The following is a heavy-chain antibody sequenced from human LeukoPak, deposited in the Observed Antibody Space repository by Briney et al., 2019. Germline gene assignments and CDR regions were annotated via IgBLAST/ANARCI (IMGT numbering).Heavy chain of an antibody. CDR2: LSSDGVNK. CDR3: ARDIVATIRNYDY. D-gene: IGHD5-12*01. CDR1: GFTFSSYP. Sequence: GGSLRLSCAASGFTFSSYPMHWVRQTPGKGLQWVAILSSDGVNKRYADSVEGRFTISRDNFKNTFYLQMNSLRAEDTAVYYCARDIVATIRNYDYWGQGTLVTVSS. J-gene: IGHJ4*02. V-gene: IGHV3-30-3*01.